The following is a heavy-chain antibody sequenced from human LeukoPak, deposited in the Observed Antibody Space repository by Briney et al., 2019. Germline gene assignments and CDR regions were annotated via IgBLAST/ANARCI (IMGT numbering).Heavy chain of an antibody. J-gene: IGHJ5*02. D-gene: IGHD2-2*01. CDR3: AKEIVVVPAATTDNWFDP. CDR1: GFTFSSYA. V-gene: IGHV3-23*01. Sequence: GGSLRLSCAASGFTFSSYAMSWVRQAPGKGLEWVSAISGSGGSTYYADSVKGRFTISRDNSKNTLYLQMNSLRAEDTAVYYCAKEIVVVPAATTDNWFDPWGQGTLVTVSS. CDR2: ISGSGGST.